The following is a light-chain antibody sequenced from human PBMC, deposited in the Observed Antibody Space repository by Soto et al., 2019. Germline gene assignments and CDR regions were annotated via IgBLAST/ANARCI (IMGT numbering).Light chain of an antibody. J-gene: IGKJ4*01. V-gene: IGKV3-20*01. Sequence: IVLTQSPGTLSLSPGERATLSCRSSQSVSSSYLAWYQQKPGQAPRLLIYDASNRATGIPARFSGSGSGTDCTITISRLEPEDFAVYDCQQYGSSPLTFGGGTKVDI. CDR1: QSVSSSY. CDR3: QQYGSSPLT. CDR2: DAS.